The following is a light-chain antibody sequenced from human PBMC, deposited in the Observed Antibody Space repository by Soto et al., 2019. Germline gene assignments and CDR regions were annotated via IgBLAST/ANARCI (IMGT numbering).Light chain of an antibody. V-gene: IGLV2-14*01. J-gene: IGLJ1*01. CDR3: ASYVTGNTYV. CDR1: SSDVGGYNY. CDR2: EVS. Sequence: QSVLTQPASVSGSPGQSITISCSGTSSDVGGYNYVSWYQLHPGKAPKLMIHEVSERPSGVSNRFSGSKSGNTASLTTSGLQAEDEADYYCASYVTGNTYVFGSGTKVTVL.